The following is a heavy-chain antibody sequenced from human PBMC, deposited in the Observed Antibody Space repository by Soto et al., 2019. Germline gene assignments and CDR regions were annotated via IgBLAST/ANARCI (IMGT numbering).Heavy chain of an antibody. CDR2: INHSGST. Sequence: SETLSLTCAVYGGSFSGYYWSWIRQPPGKGLEWIGEINHSGSTNYNPSLKSRVTISVDTSKNQFSLKLSSVTAADTAVYYCARDGYCSSTSCYVGWFDPWGQGTLVTVSS. J-gene: IGHJ5*02. D-gene: IGHD2-2*01. CDR1: GGSFSGYY. CDR3: ARDGYCSSTSCYVGWFDP. V-gene: IGHV4-34*01.